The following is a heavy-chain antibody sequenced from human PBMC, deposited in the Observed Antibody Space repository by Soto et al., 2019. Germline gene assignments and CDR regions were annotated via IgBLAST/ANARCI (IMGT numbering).Heavy chain of an antibody. Sequence: EVQLLESGGGLVQPGGSLRLSCVASGFTFRNYDMRWVRQAPGKGLEWVSGISGTGGATYYADSVKGRFTISRDNSKNTLYLQMNRLRANDTAVYYCAQNQRFRSYYESAGHYNNWGQGTLVTVSS. CDR3: AQNQRFRSYYESAGHYNN. J-gene: IGHJ4*02. V-gene: IGHV3-23*01. CDR2: ISGTGGAT. D-gene: IGHD3-10*01. CDR1: GFTFRNYD.